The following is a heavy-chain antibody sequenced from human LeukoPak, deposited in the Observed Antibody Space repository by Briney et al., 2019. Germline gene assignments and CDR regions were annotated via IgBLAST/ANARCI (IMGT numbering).Heavy chain of an antibody. CDR3: ARHHRTHLRGRRYYAFDI. CDR1: GGSFSGFY. CDR2: INYTGST. J-gene: IGHJ3*02. V-gene: IGHV4-34*01. D-gene: IGHD1-1*01. Sequence: SDTLSLTCAVYGGSFSGFYWSWIRHVPGKGLEWIGEINYTGSTSYNPSLKSRVTISVDTSQNQFFLLLTSVTAADTAVYYCARHHRTHLRGRRYYAFDIWGQGTMVTVSS.